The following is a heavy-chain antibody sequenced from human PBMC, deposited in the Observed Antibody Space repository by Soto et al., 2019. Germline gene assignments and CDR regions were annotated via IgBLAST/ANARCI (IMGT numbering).Heavy chain of an antibody. D-gene: IGHD2-2*01. CDR3: ARQICSSTSCPFDY. Sequence: QLQLQESGPGLVKPSETLSLTCTVSGGSISSSSYYWGWIRQPPGKGLEWIGSIYYSGSTYYNPSLKSRVTISVDTSKNQFSQKLSSVTAADTAVYYCARQICSSTSCPFDYWGQGTLVTVSS. J-gene: IGHJ4*02. CDR2: IYYSGST. V-gene: IGHV4-39*01. CDR1: GGSISSSSYY.